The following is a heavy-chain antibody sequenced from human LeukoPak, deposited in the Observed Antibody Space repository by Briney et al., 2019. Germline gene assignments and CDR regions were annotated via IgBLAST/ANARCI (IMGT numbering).Heavy chain of an antibody. CDR2: ISYSENT. CDR1: GGSFSSSY. Sequence: SETLSLTCTVSGGSFSSSYWSWIRQPPVKGLEWIGYISYSENTKYNPSLKSRVTISVDTSQNQFSLKLTSVTAADTAVYHCARAPWRTFFDYWGQGNLVTVSS. V-gene: IGHV4-59*01. J-gene: IGHJ4*02. D-gene: IGHD5-12*01. CDR3: ARAPWRTFFDY.